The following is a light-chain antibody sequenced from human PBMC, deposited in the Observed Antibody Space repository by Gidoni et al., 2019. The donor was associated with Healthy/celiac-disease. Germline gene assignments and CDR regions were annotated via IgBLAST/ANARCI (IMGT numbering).Light chain of an antibody. CDR2: AAS. Sequence: DIQMPQSPSSLSASVGDRVTITCRASQSISSYLNWYQQKPGKAPKLLIYAASSLQSGVPSRFSGSGSGTDFTLTSSSLQPEDFATYYCQQSYSTGFTFGPGTKVDIK. CDR3: QQSYSTGFT. CDR1: QSISSY. V-gene: IGKV1-39*01. J-gene: IGKJ3*01.